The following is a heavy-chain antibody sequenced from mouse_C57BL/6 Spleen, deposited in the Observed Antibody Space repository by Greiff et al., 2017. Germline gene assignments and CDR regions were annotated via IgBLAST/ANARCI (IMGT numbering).Heavy chain of an antibody. CDR1: GFTFSSYG. V-gene: IGHV5-6*01. Sequence: EVQGVESGGDLVKPGGSLKLSCAASGFTFSSYGMSWVRQTPDKRLEWVATISSGGSYTYYPDSVKGRFTISRDNAKNTLYLQMSSLKSEDTAMYYCARHGHYGSRYYFDYWGQGTTLTVSS. CDR2: ISSGGSYT. D-gene: IGHD1-1*01. J-gene: IGHJ2*01. CDR3: ARHGHYGSRYYFDY.